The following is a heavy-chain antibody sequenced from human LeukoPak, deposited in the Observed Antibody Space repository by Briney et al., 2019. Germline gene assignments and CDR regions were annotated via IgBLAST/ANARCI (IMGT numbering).Heavy chain of an antibody. Sequence: GGSLRLSCAASGFNVNSNSMNWVRQAPGKGLEWVSVIHSNAVTDYADSVKGRFTVSRDNSKNTLYLQMDSLRAEDAAVYYCAREGILYRRGTFDYWGQGTLVTVSS. CDR2: IHSNAVT. J-gene: IGHJ4*02. CDR3: AREGILYRRGTFDY. D-gene: IGHD2-15*01. CDR1: GFNVNSNS. V-gene: IGHV3-66*01.